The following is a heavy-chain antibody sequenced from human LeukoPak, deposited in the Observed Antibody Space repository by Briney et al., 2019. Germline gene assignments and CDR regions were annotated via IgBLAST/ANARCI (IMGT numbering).Heavy chain of an antibody. CDR2: IYPGDSDT. CDR1: GYSFTTYW. CDR3: ARAPVNWPAFDGLDI. Sequence: GESLKISCKGSGYSFTTYWIGWVRQMPGKGLEWMGIIYPGDSDTRYSPSFQGQVTISADKSINTAYLQWSSLKASDTAIYYCARAPVNWPAFDGLDIWGQGTMVAVSS. V-gene: IGHV5-51*01. J-gene: IGHJ3*02.